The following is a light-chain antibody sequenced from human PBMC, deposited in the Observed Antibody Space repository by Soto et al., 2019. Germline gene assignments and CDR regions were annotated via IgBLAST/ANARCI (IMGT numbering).Light chain of an antibody. CDR1: SSDVGAYNY. Sequence: QSVLTQPRSVSGSPGQSVTISCTGTSSDVGAYNYVSWYQQYPGKAPKLLIYDVTKRPSGAPDRFSGSKSGNTASLTISGLQAEDEADYSCCSDPSLFGGGTQLTVL. CDR2: DVT. J-gene: IGLJ7*01. V-gene: IGLV2-11*01. CDR3: CSDPSL.